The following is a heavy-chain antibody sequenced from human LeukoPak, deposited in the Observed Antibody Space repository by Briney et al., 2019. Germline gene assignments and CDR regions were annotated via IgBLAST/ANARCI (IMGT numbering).Heavy chain of an antibody. CDR3: AKDRSEGFGELLLKADY. CDR2: ISGSGGST. D-gene: IGHD3-10*01. V-gene: IGHV3-23*01. Sequence: GGTLRLSCAASGFTFSSYGMSWVRQAPGKGLEWVSAISGSGGSTYYADSVKGRFTISRDNSKNTLYLQMNSLRAEDTAVYYCAKDRSEGFGELLLKADYWGQGTLVTVSS. J-gene: IGHJ4*02. CDR1: GFTFSSYG.